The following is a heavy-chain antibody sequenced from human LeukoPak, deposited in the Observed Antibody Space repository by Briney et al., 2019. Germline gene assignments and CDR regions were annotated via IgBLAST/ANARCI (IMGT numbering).Heavy chain of an antibody. CDR2: IIPIFGTA. J-gene: IGHJ4*02. D-gene: IGHD3-10*01. Sequence: ASVKVSCKASGGTFSSYAISWVRQAPGQGLEWMGGIIPIFGTANYAQKFQGRVTITADESTSTAYMELSSLRSEDTAVYYCARDFAGSYYRFFDYWGQGTLVTVSS. V-gene: IGHV1-69*13. CDR3: ARDFAGSYYRFFDY. CDR1: GGTFSSYA.